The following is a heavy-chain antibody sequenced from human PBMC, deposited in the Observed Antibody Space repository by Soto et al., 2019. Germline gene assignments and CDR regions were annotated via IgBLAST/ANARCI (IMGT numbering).Heavy chain of an antibody. CDR2: IKPDGSEK. CDR1: GFTFHNYW. V-gene: IGHV3-7*01. CDR3: ARENYFDY. Sequence: EVQLVESGGGLVQPGGSLRLSCAASGFTFHNYWMGWVSQTPDKGLEWVANIKPDGSEKYYVDSVKGRFTISRDNAKNSLYLQMNSLRAEDTAVYYCARENYFDYWGQGTLVTVSS. J-gene: IGHJ4*02.